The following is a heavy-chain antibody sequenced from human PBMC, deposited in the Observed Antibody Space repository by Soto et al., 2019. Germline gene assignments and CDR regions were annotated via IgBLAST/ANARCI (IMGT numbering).Heavy chain of an antibody. V-gene: IGHV3-30*18. Sequence: GGSPRLASADTGISYSSYGVHWVRQAPGKGLGWVAVISYDGSTKPYADSVKGRVTTSRDNSKNTLYLQMHSLRAEGTAVYSFAKGKRQFVYFDLWCRGTRVTVSA. J-gene: IGHJ2*01. D-gene: IGHD6-25*01. CDR2: ISYDGSTK. CDR3: AKGKRQFVYFDL. CDR1: GISYSSYG.